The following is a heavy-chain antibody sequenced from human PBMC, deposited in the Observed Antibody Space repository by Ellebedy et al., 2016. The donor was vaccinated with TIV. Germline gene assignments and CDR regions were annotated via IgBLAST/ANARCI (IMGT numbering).Heavy chain of an antibody. CDR3: AHSRGNQRLYYYYGLDV. CDR1: GYTFTNYD. CDR2: MNPNSGNT. J-gene: IGHJ6*02. V-gene: IGHV1-8*01. Sequence: ASVKVSCXASGYTFTNYDINWVRQVPGQGLEWMAWMNPNSGNTGYAQKFQGRVTMTRNSSIGTAYMELSSLRSEDTAVYYCAHSRGNQRLYYYYGLDVWGQGTTVTASS. D-gene: IGHD3-16*01.